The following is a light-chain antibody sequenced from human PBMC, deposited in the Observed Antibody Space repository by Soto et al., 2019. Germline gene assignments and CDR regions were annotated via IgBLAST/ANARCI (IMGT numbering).Light chain of an antibody. Sequence: QSVLAQPASVSGSPGQSSTIAFTGGSSDIGGYNYVSWYQQHPGRAPRLLILEVTNRPSGVPDRFSGSKSGNTASLIIRGLQAEDEADYFCSSYSSKTPPYVFGTGTKVTVL. V-gene: IGLV2-14*01. CDR1: SSDIGGYNY. J-gene: IGLJ1*01. CDR2: EVT. CDR3: SSYSSKTPPYV.